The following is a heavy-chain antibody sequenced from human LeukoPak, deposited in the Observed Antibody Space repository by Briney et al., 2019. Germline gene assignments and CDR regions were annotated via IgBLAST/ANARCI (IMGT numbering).Heavy chain of an antibody. CDR1: GGSISSSSYY. Sequence: TSETLSLTCTVSGGSISSSSYYWGWIRQPPGKGLEWIGSIYYSGSTYYNPSLKSRVTISVDTSKNQFSLKLSSVTAADTAVYYCARVGIAAAGTRAVGDYWGQGTLVTVSS. CDR2: IYYSGST. CDR3: ARVGIAAAGTRAVGDY. V-gene: IGHV4-39*01. J-gene: IGHJ4*02. D-gene: IGHD6-13*01.